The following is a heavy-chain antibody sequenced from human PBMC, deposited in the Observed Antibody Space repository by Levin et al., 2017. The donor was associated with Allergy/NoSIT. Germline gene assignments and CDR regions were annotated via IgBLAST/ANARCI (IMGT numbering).Heavy chain of an antibody. D-gene: IGHD2-15*01. CDR2: ISSNGGTT. CDR1: GFTFSSSA. V-gene: IGHV3-64*01. Sequence: LSLTCAASGFTFSSSAMHWVRQAPGKGLEYVSAISSNGGTTYYANSVKGRFTISRDNSKNTLYLQMGSLRAEDMAVYYCARRYCSGGSCQTPFDYWGQGTLVTVSS. J-gene: IGHJ4*02. CDR3: ARRYCSGGSCQTPFDY.